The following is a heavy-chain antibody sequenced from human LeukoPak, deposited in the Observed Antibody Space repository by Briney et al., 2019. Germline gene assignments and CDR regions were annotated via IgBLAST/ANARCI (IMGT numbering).Heavy chain of an antibody. CDR2: INPNSGGT. CDR3: AGRREDITMIVVVVFDY. D-gene: IGHD3-22*01. V-gene: IGHV1-2*02. Sequence: ASVKVSCKASGYTFTGYYMHWVRQAPGQGLEWMGWINPNSGGTNYAQKFQGRVTMTRDTSISTAYMELSRLRSDDTAVYYCAGRREDITMIVVVVFDYWGQGTLVTVSS. J-gene: IGHJ4*02. CDR1: GYTFTGYY.